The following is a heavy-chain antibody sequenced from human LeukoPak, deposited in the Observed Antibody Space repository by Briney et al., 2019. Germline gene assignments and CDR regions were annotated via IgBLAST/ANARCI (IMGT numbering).Heavy chain of an antibody. J-gene: IGHJ5*02. Sequence: SETLSLTCTVSGGSISSSSYYWGWIRQPPGKKLEWIGVIYYSGSTYYNPSLKSRVTISVDTSKNQFSLKLSSVTAADTAVYFCARHNIRGVSHWSDPWGQGTQVTVSS. CDR3: ARHNIRGVSHWSDP. CDR2: IYYSGST. CDR1: GGSISSSSYY. V-gene: IGHV4-39*01. D-gene: IGHD3-10*01.